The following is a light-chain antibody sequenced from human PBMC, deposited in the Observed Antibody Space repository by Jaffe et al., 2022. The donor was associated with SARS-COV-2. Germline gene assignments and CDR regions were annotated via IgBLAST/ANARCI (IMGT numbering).Light chain of an antibody. CDR3: SSYTSRVV. CDR1: SSDVGGYNY. CDR2: EVS. V-gene: IGLV2-14*01. J-gene: IGLJ2*01. Sequence: QSALTQPASVSGSPGQSITISCTGTSSDVGGYNYVSWYQQHPGKAPKLMIYEVSNRPSGVPDRFSGSKSGNTASLTISGLQAEDEADYYCSSYTSRVVFGGGTKLTVL.